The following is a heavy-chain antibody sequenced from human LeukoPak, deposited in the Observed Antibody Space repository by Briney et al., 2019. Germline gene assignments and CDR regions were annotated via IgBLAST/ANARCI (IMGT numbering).Heavy chain of an antibody. D-gene: IGHD4-11*01. CDR3: ARPATVTTSRGFLHAFDI. V-gene: IGHV4-39*07. CDR2: IYYSGST. CDR1: GGSISSSSYY. Sequence: PSETLSLTCTVSGGSISSSSYYWGWIRQPPGKGLEWIGSIYYSGSTYYNPSLKSRVIISVDTSKNQFSLKLSSVTAADTAVYYCARPATVTTSRGFLHAFDIWGQGTMVTVSS. J-gene: IGHJ3*02.